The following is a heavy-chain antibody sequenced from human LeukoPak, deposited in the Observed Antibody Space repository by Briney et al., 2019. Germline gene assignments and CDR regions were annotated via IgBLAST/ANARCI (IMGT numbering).Heavy chain of an antibody. CDR2: ISSNGTTI. V-gene: IGHV3-48*03. Sequence: PGGSLRLSCAASGFTFSSYEMNWVRQAPGKGLEWVSFISSNGTTIYYADSVKGRFTISRDNAKNSLYLQMNSLRAEDTAVYYCARNPPPLGAFYYGSGSYFYYWGQGTLVTVSS. CDR3: ARNPPPLGAFYYGSGSYFYY. CDR1: GFTFSSYE. J-gene: IGHJ4*02. D-gene: IGHD3-10*01.